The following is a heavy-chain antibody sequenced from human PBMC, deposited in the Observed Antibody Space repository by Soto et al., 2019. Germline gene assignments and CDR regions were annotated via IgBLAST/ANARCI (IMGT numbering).Heavy chain of an antibody. CDR3: ARHRFNYYDDTVYYYFDY. V-gene: IGHV1-18*04. J-gene: IGHJ4*02. CDR1: GYSFTSYG. D-gene: IGHD3-22*01. CDR2: ISGHNGNT. Sequence: GASVKVSCKASGYSFTSYGMSWVRQAPGQGPEWMGWISGHNGNTNHPQSLQGRVTMTTDTSRNTAYMELRSLRSDDTAVYYCARHRFNYYDDTVYYYFDYWGQGTLVTVSS.